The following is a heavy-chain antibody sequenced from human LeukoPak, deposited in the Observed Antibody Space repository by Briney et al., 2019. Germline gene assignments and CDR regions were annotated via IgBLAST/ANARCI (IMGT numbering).Heavy chain of an antibody. CDR1: GFTFSSYS. CDR2: ISSSGSTI. V-gene: IGHV3-48*04. D-gene: IGHD3-22*01. CDR3: ATYTPRYYYDSSGYTHDAFDI. J-gene: IGHJ3*02. Sequence: HPGGSLRLSCAASGFTFSSYSMNWVRQAPGKGLEWVSYISSSGSTIYYADSVKGRFTISRDNAKNSLYLQMNSLRAEDTAVYYCATYTPRYYYDSSGYTHDAFDIWGQGTMVTVSS.